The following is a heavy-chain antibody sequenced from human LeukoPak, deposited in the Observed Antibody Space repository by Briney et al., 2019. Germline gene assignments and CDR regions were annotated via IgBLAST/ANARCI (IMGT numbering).Heavy chain of an antibody. V-gene: IGHV3-33*06. J-gene: IGHJ3*02. D-gene: IGHD1-26*01. CDR2: IWYDGSNK. Sequence: GGSLRLSCAASGFTFSSYGMHWVRQAPGKGLEWVAVIWYDGSNKYYADSVKGRFTISRDNSKNTLYLQMNSLRAEDTAVYYCAKSPIVGALGAFDIWGQGTMVTVSS. CDR3: AKSPIVGALGAFDI. CDR1: GFTFSSYG.